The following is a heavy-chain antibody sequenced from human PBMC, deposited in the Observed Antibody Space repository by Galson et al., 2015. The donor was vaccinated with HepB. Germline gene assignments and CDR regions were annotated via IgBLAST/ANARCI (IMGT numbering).Heavy chain of an antibody. V-gene: IGHV3-23*01. CDR3: AKGRPERPPEHRGYHLPDY. CDR2: IGVNDGSI. Sequence: SLRLSCAASGFTFSSYAMNWGRQAPGKGLEWVSGIGVNDGSIYYANSVKGRFTMSRDNSKNTLDLQVNGLRVEDTPIYYCAKGRPERPPEHRGYHLPDYWGQGTLVTVSS. D-gene: IGHD2-2*01. CDR1: GFTFSSYA. J-gene: IGHJ4*02.